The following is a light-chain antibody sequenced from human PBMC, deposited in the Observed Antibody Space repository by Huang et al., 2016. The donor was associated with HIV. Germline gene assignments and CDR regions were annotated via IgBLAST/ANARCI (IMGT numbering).Light chain of an antibody. CDR1: QSISSW. CDR3: QQYNTYPWT. Sequence: DIQMTQSPSTLSASVGDRVTISCRASQSISSWVAWYQQKPGKAPKRLIYEASTLESGVPSRFSGSGSGTEFTLTISSLQPDDFATYCCQQYNTYPWTFGQGAKVEIK. CDR2: EAS. V-gene: IGKV1-5*03. J-gene: IGKJ1*01.